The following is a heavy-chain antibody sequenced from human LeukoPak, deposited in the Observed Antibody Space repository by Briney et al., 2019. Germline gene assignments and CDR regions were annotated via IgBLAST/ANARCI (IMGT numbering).Heavy chain of an antibody. V-gene: IGHV3-48*03. CDR2: ISSSGSTI. J-gene: IGHJ4*02. CDR1: GFTFSSYE. Sequence: GGSLRLSCAASGFTFSSYEMNWVRQAPGKGLEWVSYISSSGSTIYYADSVKGRFTISRDNAKNSLYLQMNSLRAEDTAVYYGARGEDYDILTGTLGYWGQGTLVTVSS. CDR3: ARGEDYDILTGTLGY. D-gene: IGHD3-9*01.